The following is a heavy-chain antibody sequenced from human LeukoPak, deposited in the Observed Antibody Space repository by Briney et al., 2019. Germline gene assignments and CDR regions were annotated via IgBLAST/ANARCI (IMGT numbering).Heavy chain of an antibody. D-gene: IGHD3-3*01. V-gene: IGHV4-38-2*02. CDR1: GYSISSGYY. CDR2: IYHSGST. CDR3: ARLPRGGYYPY. Sequence: SETLSLTCTVSGYSISSGYYWGWIRQPPGKGLEWIGSIYHSGSTYYNPSLKSRVTISVDTSKNQFSLKLSSVTAADTAVYYCARLPRGGYYPYWGQGTLVTVSS. J-gene: IGHJ4*02.